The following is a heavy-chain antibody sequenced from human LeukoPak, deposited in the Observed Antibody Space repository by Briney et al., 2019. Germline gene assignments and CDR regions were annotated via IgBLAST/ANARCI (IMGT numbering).Heavy chain of an antibody. Sequence: GGSLRLSCAASGFTFNNFAMHWVRQAPGKGLEWVAFIRYDGSIKYYADSVKGRFTISRDNSKNTLYLQMNSLRVEDTAVYYCATDLGAGGYFDTGAREPWSPSPQ. J-gene: IGHJ4*02. CDR1: GFTFNNFA. D-gene: IGHD3-10*01. CDR2: IRYDGSIK. CDR3: ATDLGAGGYFDT. V-gene: IGHV3-30*02.